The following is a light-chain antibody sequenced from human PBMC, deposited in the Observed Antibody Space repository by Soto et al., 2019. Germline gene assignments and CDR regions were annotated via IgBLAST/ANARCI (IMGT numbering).Light chain of an antibody. J-gene: IGKJ4*01. CDR3: QQYNSYSLT. CDR2: DAS. CDR1: QSISSW. V-gene: IGKV1-5*01. Sequence: DIQMTQSPSTLSASVGDRVTITCRASQSISSWLAWYQQKPGKAPKLLIYDASSLESGVPSRFSGSGSGTEFTLTINNLQPDDFATYHCQQYNSYSLTFGGGTKV.